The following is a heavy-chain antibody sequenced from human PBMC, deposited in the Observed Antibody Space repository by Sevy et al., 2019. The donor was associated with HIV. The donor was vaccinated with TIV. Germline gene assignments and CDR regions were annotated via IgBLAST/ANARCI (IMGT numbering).Heavy chain of an antibody. D-gene: IGHD4-17*01. CDR3: ARHMSTTVAFDI. CDR2: ISSDGTNT. J-gene: IGHJ3*02. CDR1: GFTFSNYW. V-gene: IGHV3-74*01. Sequence: GGSLRLSCAASGFTFSNYWMHWVRRAPGKGLVWVSRISSDGTNTIYADSVKGRFTLSRDNAKNTLYLHMNSLTAEDTAMYYCARHMSTTVAFDIWGHGTMVTVSS.